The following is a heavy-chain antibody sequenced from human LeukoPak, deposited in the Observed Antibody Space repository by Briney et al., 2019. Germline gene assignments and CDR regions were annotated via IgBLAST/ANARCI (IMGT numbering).Heavy chain of an antibody. CDR2: ISWNSGSI. CDR1: GFTFDDYA. J-gene: IGHJ4*02. CDR3: ARRGDRFDY. D-gene: IGHD3-16*01. Sequence: GGSLRLSCAASGFTFDDYAMHWVRQAPGKGLEWVSGISWNSGSIGYADSVKGRFTISRDNAKNSLYLQMNSLRAEDTAVYYCARRGDRFDYWGQGTLVTVSS. V-gene: IGHV3-9*01.